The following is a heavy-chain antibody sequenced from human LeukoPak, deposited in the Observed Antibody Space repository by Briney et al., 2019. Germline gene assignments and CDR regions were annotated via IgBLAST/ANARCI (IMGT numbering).Heavy chain of an antibody. Sequence: PSETLSLTCTVSVGSISSSTYYWGWIRQPPGKGLEWSASIYYGGSIYYNPSLKSRVTISIDTAKNQFSLKLSSVTATDTAVNYWSRISLRYYGSGSDYLNSYYYMDVWGKGTTVTVSS. D-gene: IGHD3-10*01. CDR3: SRISLRYYGSGSDYLNSYYYMDV. J-gene: IGHJ6*03. CDR1: VGSISSSTYY. V-gene: IGHV4-39*07. CDR2: IYYGGSI.